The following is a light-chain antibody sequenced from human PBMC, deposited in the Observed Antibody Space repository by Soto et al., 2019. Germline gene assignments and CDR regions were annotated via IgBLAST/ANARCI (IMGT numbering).Light chain of an antibody. CDR3: TSYSRYSVLV. Sequence: QSVLTQPASVSGSPGQSITISCTGTSSDIGGYKYVSWYQQHPGKAPKLIIFEVSNRPSGVSDRFSGSNSGNTASLTISGHQAEDEADYYCTSYSRYSVLVFGGGTNVTVL. CDR1: SSDIGGYKY. CDR2: EVS. J-gene: IGLJ3*02. V-gene: IGLV2-14*01.